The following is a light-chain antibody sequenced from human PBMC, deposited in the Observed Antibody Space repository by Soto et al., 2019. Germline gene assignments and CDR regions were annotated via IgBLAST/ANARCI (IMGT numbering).Light chain of an antibody. CDR3: QKYGSSPKK. Sequence: EIVLTQSPGTLSFSPGEIATLSCRSSQSVSSSYLAWYQQKPGQAPRLLIYGASSRATGIPDRFSGSGSGTVFTLTISRLEPEDFAVYYCQKYGSSPKKFGQGTKVDIK. CDR1: QSVSSSY. CDR2: GAS. V-gene: IGKV3-20*01. J-gene: IGKJ1*01.